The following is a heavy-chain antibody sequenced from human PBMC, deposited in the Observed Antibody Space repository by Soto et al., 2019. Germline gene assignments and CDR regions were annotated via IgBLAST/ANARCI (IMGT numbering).Heavy chain of an antibody. V-gene: IGHV3-30*02. D-gene: IGHD3-10*01. J-gene: IGHJ6*02. CDR2: IRYDGSNK. CDR1: GFTFSSYG. CDR3: ARDRTFYGSGSKGMDF. Sequence: GGSLRLSCVTSGFTFSSYGMHWVRQAPGKGLEWLAIIRYDGSNKYYGDSVKGRFTISRDNSNNTLYLEMNNLRAEDTAVYYCARDRTFYGSGSKGMDFWGQGTMVTVSS.